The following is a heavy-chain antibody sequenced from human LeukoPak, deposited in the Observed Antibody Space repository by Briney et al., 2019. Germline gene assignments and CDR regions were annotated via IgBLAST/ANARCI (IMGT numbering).Heavy chain of an antibody. CDR1: GGTFGSYA. D-gene: IGHD2-15*01. CDR2: IIPIFGTA. V-gene: IGHV1-69*01. J-gene: IGHJ4*02. Sequence: GASVKVSCKASGGTFGSYAITWVRQAPGQGLEWMGGIIPIFGTANYAQKFQGRVTITAGESTSTAYMELSSLRSEDTAVYYCARDIGGGRVRFDYWGQGTLVTVSS. CDR3: ARDIGGGRVRFDY.